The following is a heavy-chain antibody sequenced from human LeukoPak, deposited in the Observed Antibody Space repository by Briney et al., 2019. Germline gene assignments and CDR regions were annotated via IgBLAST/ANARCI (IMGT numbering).Heavy chain of an antibody. V-gene: IGHV4-59*01. D-gene: IGHD3-10*01. J-gene: IGHJ4*02. Sequence: SETLSLTCTVSGGSISSYYWSWIRQPPGKGLEWIGYIYYSGSTNYNPSLKSRVTISVDTSKNQFSLKLSSVTAADTAVYYCARDGGDYYGSGSSLDYWGQGTLVTVSS. CDR2: IYYSGST. CDR3: ARDGGDYYGSGSSLDY. CDR1: GGSISSYY.